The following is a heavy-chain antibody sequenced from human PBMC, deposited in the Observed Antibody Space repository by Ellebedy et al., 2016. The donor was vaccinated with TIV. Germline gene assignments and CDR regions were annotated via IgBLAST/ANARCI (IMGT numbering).Heavy chain of an antibody. CDR3: TRDPHRYCSRVSCPIDY. Sequence: PGGSLRLSCTTSGFTFGDYAVSWFRQAPGKGPEWVSFIRSNACGEMPVYAADVKDRFTISRDDSKSAAYLQMNSLRTEDTAIYYCTRDPHRYCSRVSCPIDYWGHGILVTVSS. CDR2: IRSNACGEMP. V-gene: IGHV3-49*03. J-gene: IGHJ4*01. CDR1: GFTFGDYA. D-gene: IGHD2-15*01.